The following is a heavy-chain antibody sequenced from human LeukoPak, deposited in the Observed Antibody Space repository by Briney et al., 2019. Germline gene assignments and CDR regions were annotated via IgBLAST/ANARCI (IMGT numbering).Heavy chain of an antibody. CDR2: IHPGDSDT. CDR1: GYSFSDYW. CDR3: ARRPPPDYGSGSVNYYFDY. J-gene: IGHJ4*02. V-gene: IGHV5-51*01. D-gene: IGHD3-10*01. Sequence: GESLKISCQGSGYSFSDYWIGWVRQMPGKGLEWMGIIHPGDSDTRYSPSFQGQVTISADKSISTAYLQWSSLKASDTAMYYCARRPPPDYGSGSVNYYFDYWGQGTLVTVSS.